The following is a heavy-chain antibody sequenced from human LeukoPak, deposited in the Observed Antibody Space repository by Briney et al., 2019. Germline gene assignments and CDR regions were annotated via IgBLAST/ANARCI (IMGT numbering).Heavy chain of an antibody. Sequence: SVKVSCKASGGTFSSYAISWVRQAPGQGLEWMGRIIPILGIANYAQKFQGRVTITADKSTSTAYMELSSLRSEDTAVYYCASNLRAPDTAMVAFDYWGQGTLVTVSS. D-gene: IGHD5-18*01. CDR1: GGTFSSYA. CDR2: IIPILGIA. CDR3: ASNLRAPDTAMVAFDY. V-gene: IGHV1-69*04. J-gene: IGHJ4*02.